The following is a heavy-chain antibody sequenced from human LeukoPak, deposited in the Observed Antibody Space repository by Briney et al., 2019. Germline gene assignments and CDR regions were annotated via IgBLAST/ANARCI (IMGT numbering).Heavy chain of an antibody. CDR1: GGSISSSNW. CDR2: IYHCGST. V-gene: IGHV4-4*02. J-gene: IGHJ4*02. CDR3: ARGVGSGSYST. D-gene: IGHD3-10*01. Sequence: SGTLSLTCAVSGGSISSSNWWSWVRQPPGKELEWIGEIYHCGSTNYNPPLKSRVTISVDKSKNQFSLKLSSVTAADTAVYYGARGVGSGSYSTWGQGTLVTVSS.